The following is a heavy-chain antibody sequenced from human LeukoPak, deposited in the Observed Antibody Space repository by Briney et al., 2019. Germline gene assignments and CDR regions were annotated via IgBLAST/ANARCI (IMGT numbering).Heavy chain of an antibody. D-gene: IGHD2-15*01. V-gene: IGHV4-59*08. Sequence: SGTLSLTCTVSGGSISNYYWSWVRQPPGKGLEWIAYIYYTGNTNYNPSLKSRVTISIDTSKNQISLKLSSVTAGDTAVYYCAKHCSGDNCYFYGMDVWGQGTTVTVPS. CDR3: AKHCSGDNCYFYGMDV. J-gene: IGHJ6*01. CDR2: IYYTGNT. CDR1: GGSISNYY.